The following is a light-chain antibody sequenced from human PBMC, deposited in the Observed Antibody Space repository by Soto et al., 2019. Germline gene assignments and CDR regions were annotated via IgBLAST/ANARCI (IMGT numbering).Light chain of an antibody. CDR3: AAWDDSLSGYV. CDR2: GNN. V-gene: IGLV1-44*01. J-gene: IGLJ1*01. CDR1: SSNIGTNI. Sequence: QSVLTQPPSASGTPGQKVTISCSGGSSNIGTNIVNWYQQFPGTAPKLLIYGNNQRPSGVPDRFSGSKSDTSASLAISGLQSEDEADYYCAAWDDSLSGYVFGTGTKVTVL.